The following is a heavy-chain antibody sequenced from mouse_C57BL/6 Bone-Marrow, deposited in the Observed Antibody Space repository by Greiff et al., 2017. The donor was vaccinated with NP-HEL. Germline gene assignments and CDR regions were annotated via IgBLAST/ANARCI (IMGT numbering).Heavy chain of an antibody. V-gene: IGHV1-50*01. Sequence: QVQLQQPGAELVKPGASVKLSCKASGSTFTSYWMQWVKPRPGQGLEWIGEIDPSARYTNYNQKFKGQATLTVDTSSSTAYMQLSSLTSEGSAVYYCARGLLRGAYCDVWGTGTTVTVSS. D-gene: IGHD1-1*01. J-gene: IGHJ1*03. CDR2: IDPSARYT. CDR3: ARGLLRGAYCDV. CDR1: GSTFTSYW.